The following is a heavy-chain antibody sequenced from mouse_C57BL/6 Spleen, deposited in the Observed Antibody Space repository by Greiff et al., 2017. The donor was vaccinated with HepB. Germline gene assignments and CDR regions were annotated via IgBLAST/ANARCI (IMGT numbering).Heavy chain of an antibody. Sequence: QVQLQQPGAELVKPGASVKMSCKASGYTFTSYWITWVKQRPGQGLEWIGDIYPGSVSTNYNEKFKSKATLTVDTSSSTAYMQLSSLTSEDSAVYYCARGGLTRAMDYWGQGTSVTVSS. CDR3: ARGGLTRAMDY. J-gene: IGHJ4*01. V-gene: IGHV1-55*01. D-gene: IGHD3-1*01. CDR1: GYTFTSYW. CDR2: IYPGSVST.